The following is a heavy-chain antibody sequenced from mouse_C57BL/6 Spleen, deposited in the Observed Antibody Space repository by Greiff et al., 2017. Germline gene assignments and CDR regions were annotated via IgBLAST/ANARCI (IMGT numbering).Heavy chain of an antibody. Sequence: QVQLKESGPGILQSSQTLSLTCSFSGFSLSTSGMGVSWIRQPSGKGLEWLAHIYWDDDKRYNPSLKSRLTISKDTSRNQVFLQITSVDTADTATYDCARRVTTVVADWYFDVWGTGTTVTVSA. CDR3: ARRVTTVVADWYFDV. CDR1: GFSLSTSGMG. CDR2: IYWDDDK. D-gene: IGHD1-1*01. V-gene: IGHV8-12*01. J-gene: IGHJ1*03.